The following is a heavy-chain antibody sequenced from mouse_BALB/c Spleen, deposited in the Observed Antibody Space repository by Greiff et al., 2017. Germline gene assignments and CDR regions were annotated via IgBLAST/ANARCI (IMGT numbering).Heavy chain of an antibody. CDR1: GFTFTDYY. D-gene: IGHD1-1*02. CDR2: IRNKANGYTT. V-gene: IGHV7-3*02. Sequence: EVKLVESGGGLVQPGGSLRLSCATSGFTFTDYYMSWVRQPPGKALEWLGFIRNKANGYTTEYSASVKGRFTISRDNSQSILYLQMNTLRAEDSATYYCARVRGSAMDDWGQGTSVTVSS. CDR3: ARVRGSAMDD. J-gene: IGHJ4*01.